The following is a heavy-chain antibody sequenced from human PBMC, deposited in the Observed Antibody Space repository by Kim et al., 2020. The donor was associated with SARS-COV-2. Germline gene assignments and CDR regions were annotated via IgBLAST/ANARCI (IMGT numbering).Heavy chain of an antibody. Sequence: GGSLRLSCAASGFTFRNYAMSWFRQAPGKGLEWVSAVTEGGDATYYAHSVEGRFTISRDNSRDTLYLHMNTLRAEDTAVYYCAQETYGDYEAFDYWGRGT. CDR1: GFTFRNYA. D-gene: IGHD4-17*01. J-gene: IGHJ4*02. V-gene: IGHV3-23*01. CDR2: VTEGGDAT. CDR3: AQETYGDYEAFDY.